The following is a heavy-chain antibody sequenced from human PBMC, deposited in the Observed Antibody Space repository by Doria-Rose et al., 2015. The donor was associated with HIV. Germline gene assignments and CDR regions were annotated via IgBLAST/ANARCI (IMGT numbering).Heavy chain of an antibody. J-gene: IGHJ4*02. Sequence: QITLKESGPVLVKPTETLTLTCTVSGVSLSSPGMGVSWIRQPPGKALEWLANIFSDEERSYKTATKSRLTISRGTSKSQVVLTMTDMDPVDTATYYCARIKSSRWYRKYYFDFWGQGTLVIVSA. CDR1: GVSLSSPGMG. D-gene: IGHD6-13*01. V-gene: IGHV2-26*01. CDR3: ARIKSSRWYRKYYFDF. CDR2: IFSDEER.